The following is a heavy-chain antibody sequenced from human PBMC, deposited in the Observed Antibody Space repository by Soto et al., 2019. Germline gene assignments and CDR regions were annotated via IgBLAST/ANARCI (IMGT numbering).Heavy chain of an antibody. D-gene: IGHD1-26*01. CDR2: THYRSKWST. Sequence: SQTRSLTFAISGDSVSSKSAAWNCISHSPSRGLEWLGRTHYRSKWSTDYAVSVESRITINPDTSKNQFSLHLNSVTPEDTAVYYCTRALAGSYDSWGQGTLVTVSS. CDR3: TRALAGSYDS. V-gene: IGHV6-1*01. J-gene: IGHJ5*01. CDR1: GDSVSSKSAA.